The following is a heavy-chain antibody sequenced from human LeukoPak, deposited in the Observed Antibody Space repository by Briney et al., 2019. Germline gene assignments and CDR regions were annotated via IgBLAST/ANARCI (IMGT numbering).Heavy chain of an antibody. D-gene: IGHD3-10*01. V-gene: IGHV3-48*03. CDR3: ARDLWFGELLFRFDY. J-gene: IGHJ4*02. CDR1: GFTFSSYE. Sequence: GGSLRLSCAASGFTFSSYEMNWVRQAPGKGLEWVSYISSSGSTIYYADSVKGRFTISRDNAKNSLYLQMNSLRAEDTAVYYRARDLWFGELLFRFDYWGQGTLVTVSS. CDR2: ISSSGSTI.